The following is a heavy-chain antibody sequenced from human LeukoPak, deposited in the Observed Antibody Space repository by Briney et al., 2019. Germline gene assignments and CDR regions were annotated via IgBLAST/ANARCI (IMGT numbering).Heavy chain of an antibody. V-gene: IGHV4-59*02. D-gene: IGHD2-15*01. CDR1: GGSVSTYY. Sequence: SETLSLTCTVSGGSVSTYYWNWIRQPPGKGLEWIGYIYYSGSTNYNPSLKSRLTISVHTSNNQFSLKLSSVTAADTAVYYCASTSGYCSGGNCYSAFDYWGQGTLVTVSS. CDR3: ASTSGYCSGGNCYSAFDY. CDR2: IYYSGST. J-gene: IGHJ4*02.